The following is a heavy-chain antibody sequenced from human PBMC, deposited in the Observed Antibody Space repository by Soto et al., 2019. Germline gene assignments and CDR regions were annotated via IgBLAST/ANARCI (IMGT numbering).Heavy chain of an antibody. CDR3: ARGKYCSTTTCIRGFDI. CDR2: TDHNGRA. D-gene: IGHD2-2*01. CDR1: AGSLSGYY. J-gene: IGHJ3*02. Sequence: QVHLQQWGAGLLKPSETLSLTCAVYAGSLSGYYWTWIRQTPGKGLEWIGETDHNGRANYNPSLKSRISIAIDPSKHRISLRLQSVTAADTALYYCARGKYCSTTTCIRGFDIWGRGTMVTVSS. V-gene: IGHV4-34*02.